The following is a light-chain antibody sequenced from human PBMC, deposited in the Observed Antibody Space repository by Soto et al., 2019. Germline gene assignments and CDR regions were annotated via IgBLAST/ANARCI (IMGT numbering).Light chain of an antibody. CDR2: END. CDR3: GTWDNSLSTGPAV. Sequence: QPVLTQPPSVSAAPGQTVTISCSGSSSNIGNNYVSWFQQLPGTAPKLLIYENDKRPSGIPDRFSGSKSGTSATLGITGLQTGDEADYYCGTWDNSLSTGPAVFGGGTQLTVL. V-gene: IGLV1-51*02. J-gene: IGLJ7*01. CDR1: SSNIGNNY.